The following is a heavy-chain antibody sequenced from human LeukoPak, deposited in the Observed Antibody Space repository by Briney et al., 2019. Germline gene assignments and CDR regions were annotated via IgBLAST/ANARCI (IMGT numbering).Heavy chain of an antibody. Sequence: GGSLRLSCAASGFTVSSNYMSWVRQAPGKGLEWVSVIYSGGSTYYADSVGGRFTISRDNSKNTLYLQMNSLRAEDTAVYYCARVAVGATWGAFDIWGQGTMVTVSS. CDR1: GFTVSSNY. J-gene: IGHJ3*02. V-gene: IGHV3-66*01. CDR3: ARVAVGATWGAFDI. CDR2: IYSGGST. D-gene: IGHD1-26*01.